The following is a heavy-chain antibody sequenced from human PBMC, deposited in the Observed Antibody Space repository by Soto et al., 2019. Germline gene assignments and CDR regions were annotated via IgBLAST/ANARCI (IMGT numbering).Heavy chain of an antibody. CDR3: AKGKGAGATPDGANC. D-gene: IGHD1-26*01. V-gene: IGHV3-23*01. Sequence: EVQVLESGGGLVQPGGSLRLSCAASGFTFSNYGMNWVRQAPGKGLEWVSGIRSDGDTTYNSDSVKGRFTVSRDTFKNTVYLQMNSLIVEDSDVYYCAKGKGAGATPDGANCWGQGTLVTVSS. J-gene: IGHJ4*02. CDR1: GFTFSNYG. CDR2: IRSDGDTT.